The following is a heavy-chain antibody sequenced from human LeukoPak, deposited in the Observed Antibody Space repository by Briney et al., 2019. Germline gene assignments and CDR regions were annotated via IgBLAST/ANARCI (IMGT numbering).Heavy chain of an antibody. V-gene: IGHV4-59*06. D-gene: IGHD2-2*01. J-gene: IGHJ4*02. CDR1: DGSISIYY. CDR3: ARVVVPAAMGWVDY. CDR2: IYYSGST. Sequence: PSETLSLTCTVSDGSISIYYWSWIRQHPGKGLEWIGYIYYSGSTYYNPSLKSRVTISVDTSKNQFSLKLSSVTAADTAVYYCARVVVPAAMGWVDYWGQGTLVTVSS.